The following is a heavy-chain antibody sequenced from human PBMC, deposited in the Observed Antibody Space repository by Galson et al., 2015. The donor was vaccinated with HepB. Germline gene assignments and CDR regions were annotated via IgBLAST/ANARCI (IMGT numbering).Heavy chain of an antibody. CDR1: GFTFSSYA. CDR3: AKDSLHWTGYYFDY. D-gene: IGHD3/OR15-3a*01. CDR2: ISYDGSNK. Sequence: SLRLSCAASGFTFSSYAMHWVRQAPGKGLEWVAVISYDGSNKYYADSVKGRFTISRDNSKNTLYLQMNSLRAEDTAVYYCAKDSLHWTGYYFDYWGQGTLVTVSS. J-gene: IGHJ4*02. V-gene: IGHV3-30*04.